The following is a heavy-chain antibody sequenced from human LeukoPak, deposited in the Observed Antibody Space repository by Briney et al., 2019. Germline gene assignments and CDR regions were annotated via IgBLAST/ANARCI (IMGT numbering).Heavy chain of an antibody. CDR1: AGSISSYY. Sequence: SETLSLTCTVSAGSISSYYWSWIRQPPGKGLEWIGYIYYSGSTNYNPSLKSRVTISVDTSKNQFSLKLSSVTAADTAVYYCARHGDTVVTPYYFDYWGQGTLVTVSS. J-gene: IGHJ4*02. D-gene: IGHD4-23*01. CDR2: IYYSGST. CDR3: ARHGDTVVTPYYFDY. V-gene: IGHV4-59*08.